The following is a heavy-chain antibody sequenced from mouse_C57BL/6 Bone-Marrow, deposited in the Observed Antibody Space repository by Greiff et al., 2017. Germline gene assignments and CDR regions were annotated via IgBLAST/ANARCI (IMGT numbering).Heavy chain of an antibody. CDR2: ISYDGSN. Sequence: EVKLLESGPGLVKPSQSLSLTCSVTGYSITSGYYWNWIRQFPGNKLEWMGYISYDGSNNYNPSLKNRISITRDTSKNQFFLKLNSVTTEDTATYYCAREWLLRWYFDVWGTGTTVTVSS. CDR1: GYSITSGYY. V-gene: IGHV3-6*01. J-gene: IGHJ1*03. CDR3: AREWLLRWYFDV. D-gene: IGHD2-3*01.